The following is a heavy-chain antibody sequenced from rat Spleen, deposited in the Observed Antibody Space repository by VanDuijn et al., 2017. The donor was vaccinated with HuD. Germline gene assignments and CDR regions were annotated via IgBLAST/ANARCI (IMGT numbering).Heavy chain of an antibody. CDR1: GNSLSSNG. CDR2: ISGGGDT. D-gene: IGHD5-1*01. CDR3: TRGLGDY. Sequence: QVQLRESGPGLVQPSQTLSLSCTVSGNSLSSNGISWVRQPPGKGLEWIAAISGGGDTYYNSALKSRLSISRDTSQSQVFLKMNSLQTDDTAIYICTRGLGDYWGQGVMVTVSS. J-gene: IGHJ2*01. V-gene: IGHV2S12*01.